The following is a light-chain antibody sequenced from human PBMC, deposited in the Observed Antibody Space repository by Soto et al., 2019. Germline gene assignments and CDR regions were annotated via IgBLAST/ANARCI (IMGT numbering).Light chain of an antibody. CDR2: GAS. Sequence: EIVLTQSPGTLSLSPGERATLSCRANERISNNYLAWYQQKPGQAPRLLVYGASSRATGISDRFSGSGSGTDFNLTISRLEPEDFAVYYCHQYAISPRTFGQGTMVEVK. V-gene: IGKV3-20*01. CDR1: ERISNNY. J-gene: IGKJ1*01. CDR3: HQYAISPRT.